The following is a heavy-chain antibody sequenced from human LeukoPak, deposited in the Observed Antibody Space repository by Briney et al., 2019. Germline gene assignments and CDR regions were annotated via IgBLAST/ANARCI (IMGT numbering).Heavy chain of an antibody. Sequence: SETLSLTCTVSGGSISSYYWSWIRQPPGKGLEWIGSIYYSGSTYYNPSLKSRVTISVDTSKNQFSLILSSVTAADTAVYYCARRHHNWDYWGQGTLVTVSS. V-gene: IGHV4-39*01. D-gene: IGHD5-24*01. CDR3: ARRHHNWDY. J-gene: IGHJ4*02. CDR1: GGSISSYY. CDR2: IYYSGST.